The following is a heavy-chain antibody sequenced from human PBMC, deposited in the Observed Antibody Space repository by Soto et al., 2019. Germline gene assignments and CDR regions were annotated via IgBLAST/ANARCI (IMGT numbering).Heavy chain of an antibody. CDR2: INPNSGGT. J-gene: IGHJ4*02. CDR1: GYTFTGYY. Sequence: ASVKVSCKASGYTFTGYYMHWVRQAPGQGLEWMGWINPNSGGTNYAQKFQGWVTMTRDTSISTAYMELSRLRSDDTAVYYCARGSGYSGYGHLTLCYWGQGTLVTVSS. V-gene: IGHV1-2*04. CDR3: ARGSGYSGYGHLTLCY. D-gene: IGHD5-12*01.